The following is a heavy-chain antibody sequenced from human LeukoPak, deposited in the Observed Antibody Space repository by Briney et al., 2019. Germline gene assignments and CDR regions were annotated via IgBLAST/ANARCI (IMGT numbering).Heavy chain of an antibody. V-gene: IGHV3-23*01. CDR3: AKGYRYFDGLFDY. D-gene: IGHD3-9*01. CDR1: GFTFSSYA. Sequence: GGSLRLSCAASGFTFSSYAMSWVRQAPGKGLEWVSAISGSGGSTHYADSVKGRFTISRDNSKNTLYLQMNSLRAEDTAVYYCAKGYRYFDGLFDYWGQGTLVTVSS. J-gene: IGHJ4*02. CDR2: ISGSGGST.